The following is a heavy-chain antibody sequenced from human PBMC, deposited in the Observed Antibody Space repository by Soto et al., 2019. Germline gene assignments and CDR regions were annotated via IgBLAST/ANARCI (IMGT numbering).Heavy chain of an antibody. CDR2: LSGNSGTT. CDR3: AKGSKFTIFSPNDY. J-gene: IGHJ4*02. D-gene: IGHD3-3*01. CDR1: GFTFSTYA. V-gene: IGHV3-23*01. Sequence: VQLLESGGGLVQPGGSLRLSCAASGFTFSTYAMAWVRQAPGKGLEWVSALSGNSGTTYSADSVKGRFTISRDNSRNTLYLQMSSLGADDTALYYCAKGSKFTIFSPNDYWDQGTLVTVSS.